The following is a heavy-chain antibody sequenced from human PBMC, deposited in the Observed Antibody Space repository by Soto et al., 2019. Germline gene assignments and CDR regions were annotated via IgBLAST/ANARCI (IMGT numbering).Heavy chain of an antibody. Sequence: ASVKVSCKASGYTFTSYGISWVRQAPGQGLEWMGWISAYNGNTNYAQKLQGRVTMTTDTSTSTAYMELRSLRSDDTAVYYCARVHPIVATILAYYYYMDVWGKGTTVTVSS. CDR2: ISAYNGNT. J-gene: IGHJ6*03. V-gene: IGHV1-18*01. CDR3: ARVHPIVATILAYYYYMDV. D-gene: IGHD5-12*01. CDR1: GYTFTSYG.